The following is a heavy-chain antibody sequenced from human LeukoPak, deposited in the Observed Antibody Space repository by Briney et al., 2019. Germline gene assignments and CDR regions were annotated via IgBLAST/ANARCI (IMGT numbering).Heavy chain of an antibody. CDR1: GFTFSSYA. CDR3: AKDHRRGELLPRWFDP. J-gene: IGHJ5*02. CDR2: ISGSGGST. Sequence: GGSLRLSCAASGFTFSSYAMSWVRQAPGKGLEWVSAISGSGGSTYYGDSVKGRFTISRDNSKNTLYLQMNSLRAEDTAVYYCAKDHRRGELLPRWFDPWGQGTLVTVSS. V-gene: IGHV3-23*01. D-gene: IGHD1-26*01.